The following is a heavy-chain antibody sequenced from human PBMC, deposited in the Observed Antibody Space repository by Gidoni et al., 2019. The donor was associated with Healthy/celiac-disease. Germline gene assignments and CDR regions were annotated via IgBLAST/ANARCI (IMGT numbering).Heavy chain of an antibody. Sequence: QVQLQQWGAGLLKPSETLSLTCAVERGSLSGYYWSWIRQPPGKGLEWIGEINHSGSTNYNPSLKSRVTISVDTSKNQFSLKLSSVTAADTAVYYCARGAVRGAFDYWGQGTLVTVSS. CDR3: ARGAVRGAFDY. J-gene: IGHJ4*02. CDR2: INHSGST. D-gene: IGHD3-10*01. CDR1: RGSLSGYY. V-gene: IGHV4-34*01.